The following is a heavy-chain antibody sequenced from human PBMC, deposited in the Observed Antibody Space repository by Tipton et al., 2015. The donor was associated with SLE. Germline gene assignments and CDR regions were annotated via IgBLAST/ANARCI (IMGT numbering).Heavy chain of an antibody. D-gene: IGHD6-25*01. CDR3: ARQDLGRAATLTFDI. J-gene: IGHJ4*02. Sequence: GLVKPSETLSLTCAVSGYSISNDYFWGWIRQAPGKGLEWIGSIYHSGITYYNPSLEGRMSISVDTSNNEFSLKLSSVTAADTAVYFCARQDLGRAATLTFDIWGLGTLVTVSS. V-gene: IGHV4-38-2*01. CDR2: IYHSGIT. CDR1: GYSISNDYF.